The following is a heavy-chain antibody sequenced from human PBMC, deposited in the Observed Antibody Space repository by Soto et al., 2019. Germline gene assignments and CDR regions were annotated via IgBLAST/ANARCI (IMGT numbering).Heavy chain of an antibody. CDR1: GYSFTSYW. CDR3: SRLRGFLYCCGPPPRY. V-gene: IGHV5-51*01. CDR2: IYPGDSDT. J-gene: IGHJ4*02. D-gene: IGHD2-15*01. Sequence: PGESLKISCKGSGYSFTSYWIGWVRQMPGKGLEWMGIIYPGDSDTRYSPSFQGQVTISADESISTAYLQWSSLKASDTAMYYCSRLRGFLYCCGPPPRYWGQGTLVTVSS.